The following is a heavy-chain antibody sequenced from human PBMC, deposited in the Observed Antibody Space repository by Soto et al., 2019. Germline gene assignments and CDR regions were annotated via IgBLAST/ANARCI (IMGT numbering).Heavy chain of an antibody. Sequence: QGQLVQSGVEVKKPGASVKVSCSASGNTFTNFGVTWVRQAPGQGLEWMGWISPYTDDPSYAQKFQGRVTMTIDTSTSTAKLDPLSLTSDDTAVYYCARVITGADAGFHPWGQGTLVTVSS. V-gene: IGHV1-18*01. J-gene: IGHJ5*02. CDR2: ISPYTDDP. D-gene: IGHD1-20*01. CDR1: GNTFTNFG. CDR3: ARVITGADAGFHP.